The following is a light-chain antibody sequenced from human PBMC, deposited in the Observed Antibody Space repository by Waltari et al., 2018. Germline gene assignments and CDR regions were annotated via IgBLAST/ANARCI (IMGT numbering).Light chain of an antibody. CDR2: GAT. V-gene: IGKV3-15*01. CDR3: QQYNNWPPHT. CDR1: PGIRNN. J-gene: IGKJ2*01. Sequence: EIVMTQSPATLSVSPGERATLPCRASPGIRNNVAWYQQKPGQAPRLLLYGATTRATGIPARFSGSGSGTEFTLTISSLQPEDFAVYYCQQYNNWPPHTFGQGTKLEIK.